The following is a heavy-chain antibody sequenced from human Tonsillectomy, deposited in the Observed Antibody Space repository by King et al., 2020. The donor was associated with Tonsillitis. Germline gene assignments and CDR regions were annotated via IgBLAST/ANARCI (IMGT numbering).Heavy chain of an antibody. CDR2: SIPIFGTV. V-gene: IGHV1-69*01. Sequence: VQLVQSGAEVKKPGSTVKVSCKASGGTFSHGLNWVRQAPGQGLEWMGGSIPIFGTVKIAQKFQGRVTNTADEPTSTAYMELSSLRSDDTAVYFCARGIGTTGTTGAFDIWGQGTVVIVSS. CDR1: GGTFSHG. CDR3: ARGIGTTGTTGAFDI. J-gene: IGHJ3*02. D-gene: IGHD1-1*01.